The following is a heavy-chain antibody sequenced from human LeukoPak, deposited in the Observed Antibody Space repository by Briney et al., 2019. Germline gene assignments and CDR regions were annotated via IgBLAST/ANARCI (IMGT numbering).Heavy chain of an antibody. CDR3: AREPLRFGVPFDY. CDR1: GFTFSSYW. V-gene: IGHV3-74*01. D-gene: IGHD3-10*01. Sequence: GGSLRLSCAASGFTFSSYWMYWVRQAPGKGLVWVSRINSDGSSTIYADSVKGRFTISRDNAKNTLYLQVNSLRAEDTAVYYCAREPLRFGVPFDYWGQGTLVTVSS. CDR2: INSDGSST. J-gene: IGHJ4*02.